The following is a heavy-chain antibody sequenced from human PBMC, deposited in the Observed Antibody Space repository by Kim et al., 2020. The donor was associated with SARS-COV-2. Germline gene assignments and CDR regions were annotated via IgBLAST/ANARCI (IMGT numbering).Heavy chain of an antibody. CDR3: ATEVIGVGVPAFDY. CDR1: GFTFSTYG. V-gene: IGHV3-33*01. J-gene: IGHJ4*02. CDR2: IWYDGSNK. Sequence: GGSLRLSCAASGFTFSTYGMHWVRQAPGKGLVWVAVIWYDGSNKYYADSVKGRFTISRDNSKNTLYLQMNSLRAEDTAVYYCATEVIGVGVPAFDYWGQGTLVTVSS. D-gene: IGHD1-26*01.